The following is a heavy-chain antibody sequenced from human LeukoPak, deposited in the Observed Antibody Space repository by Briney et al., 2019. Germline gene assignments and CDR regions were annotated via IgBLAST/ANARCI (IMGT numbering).Heavy chain of an antibody. Sequence: SETLSLTCAVYGGSFSGYYWSWIRQPPGKGLEWIGEINHSGSTNYNPSLKSRVTISVDTSKNQFSLKLSSVTAADTAVYYCAREPGYSSSWYGGDYFDYWGQGTLVTVSS. V-gene: IGHV4-34*01. CDR2: INHSGST. CDR3: AREPGYSSSWYGGDYFDY. J-gene: IGHJ4*02. D-gene: IGHD6-13*01. CDR1: GGSFSGYY.